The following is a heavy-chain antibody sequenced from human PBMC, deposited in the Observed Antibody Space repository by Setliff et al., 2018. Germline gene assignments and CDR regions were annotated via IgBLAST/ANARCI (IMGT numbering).Heavy chain of an antibody. CDR2: INNYNFNT. D-gene: IGHD3-22*01. V-gene: IGHV1-18*01. CDR3: ARINFYVSSGYYYAPEF. CDR1: GFTFTDYG. Sequence: ASVKVSCKSSGFTFTDYGITWVRQVPGQGLEWMGWINNYNFNTQYAQKFQGRVTVTTDTSTTTAYMELRSLRADDTAVYYCARINFYVSSGYYYAPEFWGQGTLVTVSS. J-gene: IGHJ4*02.